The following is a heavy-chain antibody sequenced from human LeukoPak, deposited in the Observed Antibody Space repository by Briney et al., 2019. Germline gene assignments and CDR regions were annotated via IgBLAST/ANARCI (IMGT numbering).Heavy chain of an antibody. D-gene: IGHD1-26*01. Sequence: ASVKVSCKVSGYTLTELPIHWVRQAPGQGLERMGGFDPDDGETVYAQMFQGRVTMTEDTSSDTASMELSSLRSEDTAVYYCATGTSGSYYVGIVRPIDYWGQGTLVTVSS. CDR3: ATGTSGSYYVGIVRPIDY. CDR2: FDPDDGET. CDR1: GYTLTELP. J-gene: IGHJ4*02. V-gene: IGHV1-24*01.